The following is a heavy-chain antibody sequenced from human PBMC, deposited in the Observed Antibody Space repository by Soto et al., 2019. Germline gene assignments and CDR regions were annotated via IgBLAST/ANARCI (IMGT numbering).Heavy chain of an antibody. J-gene: IGHJ5*02. CDR3: ARTPAAMITGRYNWFDA. D-gene: IGHD3-16*01. CDR2: ISSSGDRQ. Sequence: GGSLRLSCVAAGFTFRDYAMHWVRRIPGKGLEWVAVISSSGDRQQYAESVKGRFTISRDNSQNTLYLQVSSLTSDDSAVFHCARTPAAMITGRYNWFDAWGPGTQVTVSS. CDR1: GFTFRDYA. V-gene: IGHV3-30-3*01.